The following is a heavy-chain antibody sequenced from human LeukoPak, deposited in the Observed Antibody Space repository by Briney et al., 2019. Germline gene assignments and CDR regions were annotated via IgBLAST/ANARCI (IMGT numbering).Heavy chain of an antibody. J-gene: IGHJ4*02. V-gene: IGHV3-7*04. CDR3: ARGSGDY. Sequence: GGSLSLSCAASGLTFSGYWMNWVRQAPGKGLEWVANIKPDGSEKYYVDSVKGRFTISRDNAKNSLYLQMTSLRAEDTAVYYCARGSGDYSGQGTLVTVSS. CDR1: GLTFSGYW. CDR2: IKPDGSEK.